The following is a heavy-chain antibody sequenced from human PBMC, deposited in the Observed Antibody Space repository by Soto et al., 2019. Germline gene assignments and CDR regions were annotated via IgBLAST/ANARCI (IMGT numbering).Heavy chain of an antibody. V-gene: IGHV5-51*01. CDR2: IYPGDSDT. J-gene: IGHJ6*02. D-gene: IGHD2-21*02. CDR3: ARQIYGGNSGDYSYCYGMDV. CDR1: GYSFTSYW. Sequence: GESLKISCKGSGYSFTSYWIGWVRQMPGKGLEWMGIIYPGDSDTRYSPSFQGQVTISADKSISTAYLQWSSLKASDTAMYYCARQIYGGNSGDYSYCYGMDVWGQGTTVTVS.